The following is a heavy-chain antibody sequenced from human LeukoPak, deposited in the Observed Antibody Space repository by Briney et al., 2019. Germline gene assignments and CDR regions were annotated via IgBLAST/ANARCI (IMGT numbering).Heavy chain of an antibody. Sequence: AVSLRLSCAASGFTFSSYAMRWVRQAPGNGLEWVSAISGSGGSTYYADSVKGRFTISRDNSKNTLYLQMNSLRAEDTAVYYCAKGEYSGWRRHYFDYWGKGTLVTVSS. D-gene: IGHD5-12*01. J-gene: IGHJ4*02. CDR2: ISGSGGST. CDR1: GFTFSSYA. CDR3: AKGEYSGWRRHYFDY. V-gene: IGHV3-23*01.